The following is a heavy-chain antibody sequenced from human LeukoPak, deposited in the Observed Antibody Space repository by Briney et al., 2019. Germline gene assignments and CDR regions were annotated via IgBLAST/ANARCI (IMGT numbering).Heavy chain of an antibody. V-gene: IGHV4-39*07. J-gene: IGHJ4*02. D-gene: IGHD1-26*01. CDR1: GGSISSSSYY. CDR2: IYYSGST. Sequence: SETLSLTCTVSGGSISSSSYYWGWIRQPPGKGLEWIGSIYYSGSTYYNPSLKSRVTISVDTSKNQFSLKLSSVTAADTAVYYCARDKASSWELLRAFDYWGQGTLVTVSS. CDR3: ARDKASSWELLRAFDY.